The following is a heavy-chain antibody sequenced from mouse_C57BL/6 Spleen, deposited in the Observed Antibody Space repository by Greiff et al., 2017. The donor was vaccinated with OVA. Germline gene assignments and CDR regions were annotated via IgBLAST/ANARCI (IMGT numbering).Heavy chain of an antibody. CDR1: GFTFSSYA. Sequence: EVKVEESGGGLVKPGGSLKLSCAASGFTFSSYAMSWVRQTPEKRLEWVATISDGGSYTYYPDNVKGRFTISRDNAKNNLYLQMSHLKSEDTAMYYCAREGGYGNYGYWGQGTTLTVSS. V-gene: IGHV5-4*01. CDR2: ISDGGSYT. CDR3: AREGGYGNYGY. J-gene: IGHJ2*01. D-gene: IGHD2-10*02.